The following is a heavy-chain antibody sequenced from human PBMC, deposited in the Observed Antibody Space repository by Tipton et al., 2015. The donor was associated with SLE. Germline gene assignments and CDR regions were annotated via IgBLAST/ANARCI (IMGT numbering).Heavy chain of an antibody. J-gene: IGHJ4*02. CDR2: IKEDGGEK. CDR1: GFIFSDYS. V-gene: IGHV3-7*01. D-gene: IGHD6-19*01. Sequence: SLRLSCAASGFIFSDYSMTWVRQAPGKGLEWVANIKEDGGEKSYVDSVKGRFTISRDNAKNSLYLQMDNLRPEDTAVYYCATRQGSGWYQSFDYWGQGSLVTVSS. CDR3: ATRQGSGWYQSFDY.